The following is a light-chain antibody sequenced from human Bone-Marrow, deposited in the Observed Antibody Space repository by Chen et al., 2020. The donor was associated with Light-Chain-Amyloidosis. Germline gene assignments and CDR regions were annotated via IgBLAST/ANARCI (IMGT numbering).Light chain of an antibody. CDR3: SSYAITNALG. J-gene: IGLJ1*01. CDR2: EVT. V-gene: IGLV2-14*01. Sequence: QSALTQPSSVSGSPGQSTTISCTGTSSDDGCDNHVSWYQQHPDKAPKLMIYEVTNRPSWVPDRFSGSKSGNTASRTISGRQTEEEADYFCSSYAITNALGFGCGTRVTVL. CDR1: SSDDGCDNH.